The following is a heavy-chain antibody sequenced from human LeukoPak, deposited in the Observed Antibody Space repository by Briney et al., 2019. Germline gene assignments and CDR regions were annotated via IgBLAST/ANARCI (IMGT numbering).Heavy chain of an antibody. CDR3: ARDNSVRDEAWWFNP. CDR1: GYTFTSNY. Sequence: ASVKVSCTAFGYTFTSNYMHWVRQAPGQGPEWMGVISPSGGSTTYAQKFQGRLTLTRDMSTSTDYLELSSLRSEDTAVYYCARDNSVRDEAWWFNPWGQGTLVTVSS. D-gene: IGHD5-24*01. J-gene: IGHJ5*02. CDR2: ISPSGGST. V-gene: IGHV1-46*01.